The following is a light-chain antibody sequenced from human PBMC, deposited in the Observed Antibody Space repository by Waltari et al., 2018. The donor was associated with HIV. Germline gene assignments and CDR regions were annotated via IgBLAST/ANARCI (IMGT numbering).Light chain of an antibody. Sequence: QSVLTQPPSVSGAPGQRVTISCTGSTSNLGAGYNVHWYQQFPGTAPKLLIYLNTNRPAGVPDRFAGSKSGTSASLAIAGLQTEDEADYYCQSYDSSLTTWVFGGGTKLTVL. CDR1: TSNLGAGYN. V-gene: IGLV1-40*01. J-gene: IGLJ3*02. CDR2: LNT. CDR3: QSYDSSLTTWV.